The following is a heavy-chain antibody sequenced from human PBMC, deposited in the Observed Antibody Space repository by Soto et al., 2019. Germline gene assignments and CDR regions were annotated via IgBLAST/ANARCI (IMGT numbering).Heavy chain of an antibody. V-gene: IGHV2-5*02. D-gene: IGHD1-1*01. CDR2: IYWDDDE. J-gene: IGHJ5*02. CDR1: GFSLSTSEVG. Sequence: QITLKESGPTLVKPTQTLTLTCTFSGFSLSTSEVGVGWIRQPPGKALEWLALIYWDDDERYSPSLKSRLTITKDTSKNQVVLTMTNMDPVDTATYFCAHVNWNDEDRSDWFDPWGRGTLVTVSS. CDR3: AHVNWNDEDRSDWFDP.